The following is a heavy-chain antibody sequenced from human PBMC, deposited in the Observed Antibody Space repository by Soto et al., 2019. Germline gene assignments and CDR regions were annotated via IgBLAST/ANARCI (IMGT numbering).Heavy chain of an antibody. D-gene: IGHD3-10*01. Sequence: PGGSLRLSCAASGFTFSSYSMNWVRQAPGKGLEWVSSISSSSSYIYYADSVKGRFTISRDNAKNSLYLQMNSLRAEDTAVYYCARIPPPGGGSGSLEYFQHWGQGTLVTVSS. CDR3: ARIPPPGGGSGSLEYFQH. V-gene: IGHV3-21*01. CDR1: GFTFSSYS. J-gene: IGHJ1*01. CDR2: ISSSSSYI.